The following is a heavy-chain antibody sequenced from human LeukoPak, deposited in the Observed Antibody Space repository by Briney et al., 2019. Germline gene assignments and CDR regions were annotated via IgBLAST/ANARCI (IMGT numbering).Heavy chain of an antibody. CDR1: VGSISSYY. CDR2: IYNSGST. J-gene: IGHJ4*02. V-gene: IGHV4-59*01. D-gene: IGHD3-10*01. CDR3: ARETPYGSGSYPFDY. Sequence: SETLSLTCTVSVGSISSYYWNWIRQPPGKGLEWIGYIYNSGSTNNNPSLKSRVTISVDTSKKQFSLKLRSVTAADTAVYYCARETPYGSGSYPFDYWGQGILVTVSS.